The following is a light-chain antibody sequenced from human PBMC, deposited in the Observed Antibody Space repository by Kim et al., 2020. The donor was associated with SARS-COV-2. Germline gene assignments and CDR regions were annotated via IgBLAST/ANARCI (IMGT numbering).Light chain of an antibody. Sequence: DIQLTQSPSFLSASVGDRVTITCRASQGISSYLAWYQQKPGKAPKLLIYAASTLQSGVPSRFSGSVSGTEFTLTISSLQPEDFATYSGQQLMSNPRTLAGGTK. CDR1: QGISSY. J-gene: IGKJ4*01. CDR2: AAS. V-gene: IGKV1-9*01. CDR3: QQLMSNPRT.